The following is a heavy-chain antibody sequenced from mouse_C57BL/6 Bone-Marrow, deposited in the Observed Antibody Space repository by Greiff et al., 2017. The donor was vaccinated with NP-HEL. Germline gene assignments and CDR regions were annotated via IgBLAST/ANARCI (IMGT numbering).Heavy chain of an antibody. CDR2: ISYDGSN. D-gene: IGHD2-5*01. CDR1: GYSITSGYY. CDR3: ASYSNYETWFAY. Sequence: EVKLQESGPGLVKPSQSLSLTCSVTGYSITSGYYWNWIRQFPGNKLEWMGYISYDGSNNYNPSLKNRISITRDTSKNQFFLKLNSVTTEDTATYYCASYSNYETWFAYWGQGTLVTVSA. V-gene: IGHV3-6*01. J-gene: IGHJ3*01.